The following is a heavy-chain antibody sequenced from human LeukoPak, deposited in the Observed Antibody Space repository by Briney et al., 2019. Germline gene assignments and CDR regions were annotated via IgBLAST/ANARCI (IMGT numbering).Heavy chain of an antibody. V-gene: IGHV4-39*07. Sequence: SETLSLTCTVSGDSISTSNSYWGWIRQPPGKGLEWIGSIYHSGNTNYNPSPKSRVTISIDKSKNQFSLKLSSVTAADTAIYYCAREYGSSHSFDPWGQGTLVTVSS. CDR3: AREYGSSHSFDP. J-gene: IGHJ5*02. D-gene: IGHD6-13*01. CDR2: IYHSGNT. CDR1: GDSISTSNSY.